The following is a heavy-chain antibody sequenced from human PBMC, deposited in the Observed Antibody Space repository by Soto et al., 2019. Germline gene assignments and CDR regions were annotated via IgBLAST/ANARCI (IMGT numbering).Heavy chain of an antibody. CDR3: ARDYYYDSSAPGGMDV. D-gene: IGHD3-22*01. V-gene: IGHV3-33*01. CDR1: GFTFSSYG. CDR2: IWYDGSNK. J-gene: IGHJ6*02. Sequence: GGSLRLSCAASGFTFSSYGMHWVRQAPGKGLEWVAVIWYDGSNKYYADSVKGRFTISRDNSKNTLYLQMNSLRAEDTAVYYCARDYYYDSSAPGGMDVWGQGTTVTVSS.